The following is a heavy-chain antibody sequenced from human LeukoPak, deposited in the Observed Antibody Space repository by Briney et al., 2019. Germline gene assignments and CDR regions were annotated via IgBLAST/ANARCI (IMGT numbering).Heavy chain of an antibody. CDR3: AREAAGGYNWFDP. Sequence: PSETLSLTCTVSGGSISSYYWSWIRQPPGKGLEWIGYIYYSGSTNYNPSLKSRVAISVDTSKNQFSLKLSSVTAADTAVYYCAREAAGGYNWFDPWGQGTLVTVSS. D-gene: IGHD3-16*01. J-gene: IGHJ5*02. CDR2: IYYSGST. CDR1: GGSISSYY. V-gene: IGHV4-59*01.